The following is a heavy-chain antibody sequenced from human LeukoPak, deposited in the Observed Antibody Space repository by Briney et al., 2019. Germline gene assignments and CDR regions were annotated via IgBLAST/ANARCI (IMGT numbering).Heavy chain of an antibody. D-gene: IGHD1-26*01. CDR3: ARVEGIVGASDNWFDP. CDR2: IYTSGST. V-gene: IGHV4-61*02. CDR1: GVSISSGSYY. J-gene: IGHJ5*02. Sequence: SETLSLTCTVSGVSISSGSYYWSWIRQPAGKGLEWIGRIYTSGSTNYNPSLKSRVTISVDTSKNQFSLKLSSVTAADTAVYYCARVEGIVGASDNWFDPWGQGTLVTVSS.